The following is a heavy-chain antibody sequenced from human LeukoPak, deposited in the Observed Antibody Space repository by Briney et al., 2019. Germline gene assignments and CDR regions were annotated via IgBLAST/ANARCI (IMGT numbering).Heavy chain of an antibody. Sequence: GGSLRLSCVASGFTFSSSWMTWVRQAPGMGLERVANIKADGSGKYYVDSVRGRFSISRDNSKNTLYLQINSLRAEDTAVYYCARESCSGGSCYSRDETYYYYYGMDVWGQGTTVTVSS. J-gene: IGHJ6*02. CDR2: IKADGSGK. V-gene: IGHV3-7*01. CDR1: GFTFSSSW. D-gene: IGHD2-15*01. CDR3: ARESCSGGSCYSRDETYYYYYGMDV.